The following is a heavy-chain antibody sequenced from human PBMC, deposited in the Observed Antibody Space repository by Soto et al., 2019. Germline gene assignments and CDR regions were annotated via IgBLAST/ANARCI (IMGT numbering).Heavy chain of an antibody. CDR2: ISYDGSNK. CDR1: GFTFSSYG. D-gene: IGHD2-15*01. J-gene: IGHJ6*02. Sequence: EGSLRLSCAASGFTFSSYGMHWVRQAPGKGLKWVVVISYDGSNKYYADSVKGRFTISRDNSKNTLYLQMNSLRAEDTAVYYCATGYCSGGSCYSPAIHYYYYGMDVWGQGTTVTVSS. CDR3: ATGYCSGGSCYSPAIHYYYYGMDV. V-gene: IGHV3-30*03.